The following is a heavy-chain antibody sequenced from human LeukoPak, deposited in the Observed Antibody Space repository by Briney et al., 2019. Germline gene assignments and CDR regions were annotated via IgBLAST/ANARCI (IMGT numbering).Heavy chain of an antibody. J-gene: IGHJ5*02. Sequence: GGSLRLSCAASGFTFDDYAMHWVRQAPGKGLEWVSGISWNSGSIGYADSVKGRFTISRDDAKNSLYLQMNSLRAEDTAVYYCAKDPTTYTSWFDPWGQGTLVTVSS. CDR2: ISWNSGSI. CDR3: AKDPTTYTSWFDP. CDR1: GFTFDDYA. V-gene: IGHV3-9*01. D-gene: IGHD6-13*01.